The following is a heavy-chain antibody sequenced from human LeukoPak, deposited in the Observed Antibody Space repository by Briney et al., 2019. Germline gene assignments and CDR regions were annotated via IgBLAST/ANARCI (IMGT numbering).Heavy chain of an antibody. CDR2: IYSGGST. CDR3: ARIARFGELQRDY. V-gene: IGHV3-53*01. Sequence: QTGGSLRLSCAASGFTVSSNYMSWVRQAPGKGLEWVSVIYSGGSTYYADSVKGRFTISRDNSKNTLYLQMNSLRAEDTAVYYCARIARFGELQRDYWGQGTLVTVSS. J-gene: IGHJ4*02. CDR1: GFTVSSNY. D-gene: IGHD3-10*01.